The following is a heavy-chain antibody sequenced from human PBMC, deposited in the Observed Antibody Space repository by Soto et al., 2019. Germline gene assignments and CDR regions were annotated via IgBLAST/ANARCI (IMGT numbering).Heavy chain of an antibody. CDR3: ARELTTFTRRLVGY. CDR2: MNPNSGNT. CDR1: GYTFTSYD. Sequence: QVQLVQSGAEVKKPGASVKVSCKASGYTFTSYDINWVRQATGQGLEWMGWMNPNSGNTGYAQKFKGRVTMTRNTSISTAYMELSSLRSEDTAVYYCARELTTFTRRLVGYWGQGTLVTVSS. V-gene: IGHV1-8*01. J-gene: IGHJ4*02. D-gene: IGHD3-9*01.